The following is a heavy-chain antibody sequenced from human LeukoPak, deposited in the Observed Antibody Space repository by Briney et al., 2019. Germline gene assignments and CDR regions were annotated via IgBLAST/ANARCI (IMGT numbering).Heavy chain of an antibody. J-gene: IGHJ4*02. V-gene: IGHV3-23*01. CDR2: VSVTAGTT. Sequence: GGSLRLSCEVSGFTFSSDAMRWGSQAPGKGMEWVSAVSVTAGTTYYVDSLTGRFTISRDNSKNTLYLQMNSLRAEDTAVYYCAKAPLYYDYWQYYFDYWGQGTLVTVSS. CDR3: AKAPLYYDYWQYYFDY. D-gene: IGHD3-22*01. CDR1: GFTFSSDA.